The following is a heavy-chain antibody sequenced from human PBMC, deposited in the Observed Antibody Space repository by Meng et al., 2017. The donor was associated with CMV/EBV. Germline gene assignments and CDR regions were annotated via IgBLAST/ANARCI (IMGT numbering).Heavy chain of an antibody. Sequence: SCAISGDSVSSNSAAWDWIRQSASRGLDWLGRTYYRSKWYNDYAVSVNSRITINPDTSKNQFSVQLNSVTPEDMAVYYCARDCSSTSCINAFDIWDQGTMVTVSS. CDR3: ARDCSSTSCINAFDI. CDR1: GDSVSSNSAA. J-gene: IGHJ3*02. D-gene: IGHD2-2*01. CDR2: TYYRSKWYN. V-gene: IGHV6-1*01.